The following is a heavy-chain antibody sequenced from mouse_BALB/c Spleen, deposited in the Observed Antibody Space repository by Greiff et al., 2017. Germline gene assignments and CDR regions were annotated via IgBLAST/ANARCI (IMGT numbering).Heavy chain of an antibody. CDR1: GFTFSSYT. CDR2: ISNGGGST. V-gene: IGHV5-12-2*01. D-gene: IGHD2-14*01. J-gene: IGHJ2*01. CDR3: ARHGDRYDALDY. Sequence: EVMLVESGGGLVQPGGSLKLSCAASGFTFSSYTMSWVRQTPEKRLEWVAYISNGGGSTYYPDTVKGRFTISRDNAKNTLYLQMSSLKSEDTAMYYCARHGDRYDALDYWGQGTTLTVSS.